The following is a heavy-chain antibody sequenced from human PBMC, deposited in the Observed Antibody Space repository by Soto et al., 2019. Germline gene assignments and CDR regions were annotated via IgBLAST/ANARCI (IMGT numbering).Heavy chain of an antibody. CDR2: IKGTADGGTT. J-gene: IGHJ4*02. Sequence: EVHPGESGGGLVRPGESLKLSCAASGFTFGAAWKNWVRRAPGKGREWVGGIKGTADGGTTDYAAPVKGRFTISRDDSKSTLYLQINSLKTEDTAMYYCTTNTWLGYCGGDSCFGIDHWGQGTLVTVSS. CDR1: GFTFGAAW. CDR3: TTNTWLGYCGGDSCFGIDH. D-gene: IGHD2-15*01. V-gene: IGHV3-15*07.